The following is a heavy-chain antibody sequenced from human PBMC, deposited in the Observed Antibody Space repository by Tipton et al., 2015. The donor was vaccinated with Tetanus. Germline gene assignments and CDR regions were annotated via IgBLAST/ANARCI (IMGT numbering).Heavy chain of an antibody. CDR1: GGSISSYY. D-gene: IGHD2-2*02. Sequence: TLSLTCTVSGGSISSYYWSWIRQPAGKGLEWIGRIYTSGGTNYNPSLKSRVTMSVDTSKNQFSLKLSSVTAADTAVYYCARHSAMPAAIVYYAMDVWGQGTTVTVSS. CDR3: ARHSAMPAAIVYYAMDV. J-gene: IGHJ6*02. V-gene: IGHV4-4*07. CDR2: IYTSGGT.